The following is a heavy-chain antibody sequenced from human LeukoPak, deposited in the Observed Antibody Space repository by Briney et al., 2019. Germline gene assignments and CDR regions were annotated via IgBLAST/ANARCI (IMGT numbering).Heavy chain of an antibody. V-gene: IGHV4-59*01. CDR2: IYYSGST. J-gene: IGHJ6*02. D-gene: IGHD1-7*01. CDR3: ARDNWNYGSSMDV. Sequence: SETLSLTCAVYGGSFSGYYWSWIRQPPGKGLEWIGYIYYSGSTNYNPSLKSRVTISVDTSKNQFSLKLSSVTAADTAVYHCARDNWNYGSSMDVWGQGTTVTVSS. CDR1: GGSFSGYY.